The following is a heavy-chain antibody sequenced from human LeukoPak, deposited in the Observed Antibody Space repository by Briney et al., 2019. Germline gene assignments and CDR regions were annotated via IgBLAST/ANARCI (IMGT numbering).Heavy chain of an antibody. D-gene: IGHD1-26*01. CDR3: AKAVRELLFPDYFDY. CDR1: GFTFRNYA. J-gene: IGHJ4*02. Sequence: GGSLRLSCTASGFTFRNYAMSWVRRAPGKGLEWVSAISGSGGATDYADSVKGRYTVSKDISKNTWYLQMNSLRAEDTAVYYCAKAVRELLFPDYFDYWGQGILVTVSS. CDR2: ISGSGGAT. V-gene: IGHV3-23*01.